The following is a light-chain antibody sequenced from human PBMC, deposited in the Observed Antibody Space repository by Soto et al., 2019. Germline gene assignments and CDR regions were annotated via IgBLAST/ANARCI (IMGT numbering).Light chain of an antibody. Sequence: QSALTQPASVSGSPGQSITISCTGSSSDIGAYDYVSWYQQSPGKAPKLIIYEVSNRPSGISNRFSGSKSGNTASLTISGLQAEDEADYHCSSFTSTTILVFGGGTKLTV. J-gene: IGLJ2*01. CDR3: SSFTSTTILV. CDR2: EVS. V-gene: IGLV2-14*01. CDR1: SSDIGAYDY.